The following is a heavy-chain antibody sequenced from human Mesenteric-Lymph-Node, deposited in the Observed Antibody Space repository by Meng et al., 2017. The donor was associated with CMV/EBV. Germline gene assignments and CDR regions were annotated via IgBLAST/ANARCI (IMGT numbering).Heavy chain of an antibody. V-gene: IGHV4-30-4*08. CDR2: IHENGDI. Sequence: SCPVSGDSIISGVHYWSWIRQPPGKGLEFIAYIHENGDIYYIPSLSSRLTISMDSSKNQFSLKLTSVTAADTAVYYCVRGGDYGFVYFDHWGQGTLVTVSS. J-gene: IGHJ4*01. CDR1: GDSIISGVHY. CDR3: VRGGDYGFVYFDH. D-gene: IGHD4-17*01.